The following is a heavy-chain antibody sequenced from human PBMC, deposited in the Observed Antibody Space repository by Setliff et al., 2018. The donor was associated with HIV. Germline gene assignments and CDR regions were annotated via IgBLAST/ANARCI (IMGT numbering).Heavy chain of an antibody. Sequence: ASVKVSCKASGYTFTSYGISWVRQAPGQGLEWMGWISGYNGNTKYAHKVQGRVTMTTDTSTSTAYMELGSLRSDDTAVYYCARSSSNYPSYYVDYWGQGTLVTVSS. V-gene: IGHV1-18*01. J-gene: IGHJ4*02. CDR1: GYTFTSYG. CDR2: ISGYNGNT. D-gene: IGHD4-4*01. CDR3: ARSSSNYPSYYVDY.